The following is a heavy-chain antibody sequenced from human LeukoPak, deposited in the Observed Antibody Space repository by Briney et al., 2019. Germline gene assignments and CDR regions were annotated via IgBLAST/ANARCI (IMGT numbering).Heavy chain of an antibody. V-gene: IGHV3-7*01. CDR3: ARARTSGDEALAGNY. CDR2: IKQDGSDK. J-gene: IGHJ4*02. CDR1: GFTFSNYW. Sequence: GGSLRPSCAASGFTFSNYWMIWVRQAPGQGLEWVANIKQDGSDKSYVDSVKGRFTISRDNAKNSLYLQMSSLRAEDTAVYYCARARTSGDEALAGNYWGQGTLVTVSS. D-gene: IGHD6-19*01.